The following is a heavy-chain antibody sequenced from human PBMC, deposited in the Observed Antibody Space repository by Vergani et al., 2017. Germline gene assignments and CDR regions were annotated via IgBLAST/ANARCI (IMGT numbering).Heavy chain of an antibody. D-gene: IGHD3-10*01. CDR2: INHSGST. J-gene: IGHJ3*02. CDR1: GGSFSGYY. CDR3: ARVYYYGSGSYYKRPGAFDI. Sequence: QVQLQQWGAGLLKPSETLSLTCAVYGGSFSGYYWSWIRQPPGKGLGWIGEINHSGSTNYNPSLKSRVTIAVDTSKNQFSLKLSSVTAADTAVYYCARVYYYGSGSYYKRPGAFDIWGQGTMVTVSS. V-gene: IGHV4-34*01.